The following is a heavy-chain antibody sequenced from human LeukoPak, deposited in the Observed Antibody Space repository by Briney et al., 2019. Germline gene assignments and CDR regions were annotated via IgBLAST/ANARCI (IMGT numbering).Heavy chain of an antibody. Sequence: SETLSLTCAVYGGSFSGYYWSWIRQPPGKGLEWIGEINHSGSTNYNPSLKSQVTISVDTSKNQFSLKLSSVTAADTAVYYCARGYRYWGQGTLVTVSS. CDR3: ARGYRY. D-gene: IGHD3-16*02. V-gene: IGHV4-34*01. CDR1: GGSFSGYY. J-gene: IGHJ4*02. CDR2: INHSGST.